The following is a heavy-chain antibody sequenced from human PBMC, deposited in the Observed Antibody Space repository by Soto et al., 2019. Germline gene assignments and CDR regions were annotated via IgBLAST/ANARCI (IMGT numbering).Heavy chain of an antibody. D-gene: IGHD6-19*01. J-gene: IGHJ4*02. CDR1: GFTFGNYD. CDR3: ATISWSGGRFGGY. Sequence: EVQLLESGGGLIQPGGSLRLSCVASGFTFGNYDMSWVRQAPGEGLEWVSGIRGSGDTYYADSFQGRFIISRDNSENTVYLQMNSLRAEDTAVYYCATISWSGGRFGGYWGQGTLVTVSS. CDR2: IRGSGDT. V-gene: IGHV3-23*01.